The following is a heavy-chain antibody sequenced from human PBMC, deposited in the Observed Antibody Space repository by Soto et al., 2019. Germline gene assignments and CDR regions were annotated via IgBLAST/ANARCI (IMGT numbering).Heavy chain of an antibody. J-gene: IGHJ4*02. Sequence: SETLSLTCTVSGGSISSGDYYWSWIRQPPGKGLEGIGYIYYSGSTYYNPSLKSRVTISVDTSKNQFSLKLSSVTAADTAVYYCARVGGYCSGDSCYPPSLDYWGQGTLVTVS. CDR2: IYYSGST. CDR3: ARVGGYCSGDSCYPPSLDY. D-gene: IGHD2-15*01. CDR1: GGSISSGDYY. V-gene: IGHV4-30-4*01.